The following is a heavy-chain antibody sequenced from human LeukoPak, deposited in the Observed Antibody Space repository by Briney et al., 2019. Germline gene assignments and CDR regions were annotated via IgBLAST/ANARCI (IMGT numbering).Heavy chain of an antibody. CDR2: IRYDGSNK. D-gene: IGHD3/OR15-3a*01. V-gene: IGHV3-30*02. CDR1: GFTFSSYG. J-gene: IGHJ4*02. Sequence: TGGSLRLSCAASGFTFSSYGMHWVRQAPGKGLEWVAFIRYDGSNKYYADSVKGRFTISRDNSKNTLYLQMNSLRAEDTAVYYCAKGDLGHRPRPERIYWGQGTLVTVSS. CDR3: AKGDLGHRPRPERIY.